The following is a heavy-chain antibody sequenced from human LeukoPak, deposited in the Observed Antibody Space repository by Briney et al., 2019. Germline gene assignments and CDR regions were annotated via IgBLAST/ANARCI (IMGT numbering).Heavy chain of an antibody. CDR1: GYTFTSYG. CDR2: ISAYNGNT. J-gene: IGHJ4*02. Sequence: ASVKVSCKASGYTFTSYGISWVRQAPGQGLEWMGWISAYNGNTNYAQKLQGRVTMTTDTSTSTAYMELRSLRSGDTAVYYCAREHDYGDSMDYWGQGTLVTVSS. D-gene: IGHD4-17*01. CDR3: AREHDYGDSMDY. V-gene: IGHV1-18*01.